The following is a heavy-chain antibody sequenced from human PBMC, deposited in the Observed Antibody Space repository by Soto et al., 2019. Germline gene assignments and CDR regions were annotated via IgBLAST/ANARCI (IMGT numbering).Heavy chain of an antibody. CDR1: GYPVTAYY. V-gene: IGHV1-2*02. CDR3: ARGGGVGVAGSAAFDM. D-gene: IGHD3-3*01. J-gene: IGHJ3*02. Sequence: QLHLVQSGAVVKKPGASVTVSCSASGYPVTAYYMHWVRQAPGRGLEWMGGINPATGAAKYTQTFQGMGTMTRDTSTRTVFMELSGLTSEDTAVFYCARGGGVGVAGSAAFDMWGQGTLVTVSS. CDR2: INPATGAA.